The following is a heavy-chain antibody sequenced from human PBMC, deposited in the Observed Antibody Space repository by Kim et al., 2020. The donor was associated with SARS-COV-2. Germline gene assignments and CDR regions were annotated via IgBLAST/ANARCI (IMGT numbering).Heavy chain of an antibody. CDR3: ARGSYSSSWYAGGWFDP. D-gene: IGHD6-13*01. Sequence: LKSRVTISVDTSKNQFSLKLSSVTAADTAVYYCARGSYSSSWYAGGWFDPWGQGTLVTVSS. V-gene: IGHV4-59*09. J-gene: IGHJ5*02.